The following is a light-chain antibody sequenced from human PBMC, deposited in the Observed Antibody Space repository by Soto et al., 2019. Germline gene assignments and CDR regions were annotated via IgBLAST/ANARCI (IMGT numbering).Light chain of an antibody. V-gene: IGLV7-43*01. Sequence: QAVVTQEPSLTVSPGGTVTLTCASSTGAVTGGYYPNWFQQKPGQAPRALIYSTNSKHSWTPARFSGSLLGGKAALTLSGVQPEDEAEYYCLLSYGGTYVFGTGTKLTVL. CDR1: TGAVTGGYY. J-gene: IGLJ1*01. CDR3: LLSYGGTYV. CDR2: STN.